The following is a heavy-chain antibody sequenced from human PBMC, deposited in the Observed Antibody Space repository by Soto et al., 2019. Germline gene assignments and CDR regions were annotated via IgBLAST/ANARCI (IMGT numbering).Heavy chain of an antibody. CDR2: IHSGST. D-gene: IGHD3-10*01. J-gene: IGHJ4*02. Sequence: QVQLQESGPGLVKPSGTLSLTCTVSGGSISSDYWNWIRQPPGKGLEWIGYIHSGSTTYSASLRSXVTISVDTSKNQFSLKLSSVTAADPAVYFCARHDGSRSTDYWGQGTLVTVSS. CDR3: ARHDGSRSTDY. CDR1: GGSISSDY. V-gene: IGHV4-59*08.